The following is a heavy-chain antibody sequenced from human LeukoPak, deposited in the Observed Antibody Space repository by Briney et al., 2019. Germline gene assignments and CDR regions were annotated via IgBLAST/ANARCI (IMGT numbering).Heavy chain of an antibody. CDR3: SRSGPGSCSGGSCYSNY. V-gene: IGHV1-18*01. CDR1: GYTFTNFG. D-gene: IGHD2-15*01. J-gene: IGHJ4*02. CDR2: ISVYNGNT. Sequence: ASVKVSCKASGYTFTNFGISRVRQAPGQGLEWMGWISVYNGNTNYAQRLQGRITMTTDTSTNTAYMELRSLRSDDTAVYYCSRSGPGSCSGGSCYSNYWGQGTLVTVSS.